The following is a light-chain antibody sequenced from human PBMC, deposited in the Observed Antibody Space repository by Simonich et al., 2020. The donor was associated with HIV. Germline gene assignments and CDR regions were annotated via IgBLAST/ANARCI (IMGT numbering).Light chain of an antibody. Sequence: QSALTQSASVSGSPGQSITLSCAGTSSDVGCNNSVSWYQQHPGKSPKLMIYDVSYRPSGVSNRVSGSKSGNTASLTISGLQAEDEADYHCNSYTSSRTLVFCGGTKLTVL. V-gene: IGLV2-14*03. CDR3: NSYTSSRTLV. CDR1: SSDVGCNNS. CDR2: DVS. J-gene: IGLJ2*01.